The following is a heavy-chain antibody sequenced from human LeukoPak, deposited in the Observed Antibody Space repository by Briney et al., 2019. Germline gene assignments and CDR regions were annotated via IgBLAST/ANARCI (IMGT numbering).Heavy chain of an antibody. CDR3: ASDRIWFGESTNEY. CDR2: INHSGST. D-gene: IGHD3-10*01. CDR1: GGSFSGYY. J-gene: IGHJ4*02. Sequence: SETLSLTCAVYGGSFSGYYWSWVRQPPGKGLEWIGEINHSGSTNYNPSLKSRVTISVDTSRNQFSLNLNSVTAADTAFYYCASDRIWFGESTNEYWGQGTLVTVSS. V-gene: IGHV4-34*01.